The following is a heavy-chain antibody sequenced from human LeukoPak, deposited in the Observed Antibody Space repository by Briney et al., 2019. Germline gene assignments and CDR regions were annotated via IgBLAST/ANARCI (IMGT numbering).Heavy chain of an antibody. J-gene: IGHJ4*02. CDR2: INSDGSGT. CDR1: GFTFSSYW. D-gene: IGHD4-23*01. V-gene: IGHV3-74*01. Sequence: GGSLRLSCAASGFTFSSYWMHWVRQAPGKGLVWISRINSDGSGTSYADSVKGRFTISRDNAKNTLYLQMNSLRAEDTAVYYWARADDGANSWVNYWGQGTLVTVSS. CDR3: ARADDGANSWVNY.